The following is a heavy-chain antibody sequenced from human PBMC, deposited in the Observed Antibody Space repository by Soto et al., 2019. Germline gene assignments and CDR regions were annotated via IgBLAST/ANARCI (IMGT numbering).Heavy chain of an antibody. CDR2: IIPIFGTA. J-gene: IGHJ5*02. V-gene: IGHV1-69*13. CDR1: GGSFSTYA. Sequence: SVKVSCKASGGSFSTYAFSWVRQAPGHGLEWMGGIIPIFGTANYAQKFQGRVTITADESTSTAYMELSSLRSEDTAVYYCARVQYYDILTGQINWFDPWGQGTLVTVSS. CDR3: ARVQYYDILTGQINWFDP. D-gene: IGHD3-9*01.